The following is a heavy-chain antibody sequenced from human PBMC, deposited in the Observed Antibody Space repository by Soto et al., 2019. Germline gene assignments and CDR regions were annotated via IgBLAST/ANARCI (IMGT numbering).Heavy chain of an antibody. D-gene: IGHD3-10*01. Sequence: SETLSLTCNVSGGSISSYYGSWIRQPPGKRLEWIGYIYYSGSTNYNPSLKSRVSMSLDTSKNQFSLKLSSVTAADTAIYYCAGTYYYASGTPNWGQGTLVTVSS. CDR3: AGTYYYASGTPN. CDR2: IYYSGST. CDR1: GGSISSYY. J-gene: IGHJ4*02. V-gene: IGHV4-59*01.